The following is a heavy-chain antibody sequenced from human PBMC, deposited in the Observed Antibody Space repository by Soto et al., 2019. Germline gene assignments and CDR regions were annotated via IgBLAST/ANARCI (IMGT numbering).Heavy chain of an antibody. CDR1: GGSFSGYY. D-gene: IGHD3-10*01. V-gene: IGHV4-34*01. CDR2: INHSGST. CDR3: ASSKDGSGSFDMDV. Sequence: SETLSLTCAVYGGSFSGYYWSWIRQPPGKGLEWIGEINHSGSTNYNPSLKSRVTISVDTSKNQFSLKLSSVTAADTAVYYCASSKDGSGSFDMDVWGKGTTVTSP. J-gene: IGHJ6*03.